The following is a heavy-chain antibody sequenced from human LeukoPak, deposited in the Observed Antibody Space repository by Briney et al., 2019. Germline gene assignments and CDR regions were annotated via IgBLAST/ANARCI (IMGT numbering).Heavy chain of an antibody. D-gene: IGHD2-2*01. Sequence: GGSLRLSCAASGFTFNNYAMSWVRQAPGKGLEWVSGLGGSGGSINYADSVKGRFTISRDNSKNILYLQMNSLRAEDTAVYWCAKGVDGYCSSDSCYAYDCWGQGTLVTVSS. CDR2: LGGSGGSI. CDR1: GFTFNNYA. V-gene: IGHV3-23*01. J-gene: IGHJ4*02. CDR3: AKGVDGYCSSDSCYAYDC.